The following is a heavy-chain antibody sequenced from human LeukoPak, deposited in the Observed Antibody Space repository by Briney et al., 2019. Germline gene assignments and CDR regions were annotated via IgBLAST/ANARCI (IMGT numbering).Heavy chain of an antibody. D-gene: IGHD3-10*01. CDR2: INAGNGNT. Sequence: ASVKVSCKASGYTFTSYAMHWVRQAPGQRLEWMGWINAGNGNTKYSQKFQGRVTITRVTSASTAYMELSSLRSEDTAVYYCARPSRYGSGSYWAYFDYWGQGTLVTVSS. J-gene: IGHJ4*02. CDR3: ARPSRYGSGSYWAYFDY. V-gene: IGHV1-3*01. CDR1: GYTFTSYA.